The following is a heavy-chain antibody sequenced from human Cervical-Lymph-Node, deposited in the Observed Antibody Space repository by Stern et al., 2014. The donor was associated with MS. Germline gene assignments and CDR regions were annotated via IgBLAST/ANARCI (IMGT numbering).Heavy chain of an antibody. CDR1: KYSFTSHW. CDR3: ARHVAKGHAVCDWHFDL. Sequence: EVQLVQSGAEVKKPGESLRISCKGFKYSFTSHWISWVRQTPEKGLEWMGIIYPGDSDTRYNPSVEGQVNISADKSTTTDYQHWSGLKASDTATYFCARHVAKGHAVCDWHFDLWGQGTLVTVSS. D-gene: IGHD5/OR15-5a*01. V-gene: IGHV5-51*01. J-gene: IGHJ4*02. CDR2: IYPGDSDT.